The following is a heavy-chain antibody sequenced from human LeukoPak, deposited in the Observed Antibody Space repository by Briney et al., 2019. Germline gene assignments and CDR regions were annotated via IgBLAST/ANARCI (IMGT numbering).Heavy chain of an antibody. V-gene: IGHV1-69*04. CDR3: ARGFEELPFDY. J-gene: IGHJ4*02. Sequence: SVKVSCKASGYTFTGYYMHWVRQAPGQGLEWMGRIIPILGIANYAQKFQGRVTITADKSTSTAYMELSSLRSEDTAVYYCARGFEELPFDYWGQGTLVTVSS. CDR1: GYTFTGYY. CDR2: IIPILGIA. D-gene: IGHD1-26*01.